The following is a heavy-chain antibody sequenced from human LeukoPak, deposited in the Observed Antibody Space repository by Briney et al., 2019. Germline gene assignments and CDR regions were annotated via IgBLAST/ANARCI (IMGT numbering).Heavy chain of an antibody. J-gene: IGHJ6*03. V-gene: IGHV1-8*03. CDR2: MNPNSGNT. Sequence: GASVKVSCKASGYTFTSYDINWVRQATGQGLEWMGWMNPNSGNTGYAQKFQGRVTITRNTSISTAYMELSSLRSDDTAVYYCARAHCSSTSCYSYYYYMDVWGKGTTVTVSS. D-gene: IGHD2-2*01. CDR3: ARAHCSSTSCYSYYYYMDV. CDR1: GYTFTSYD.